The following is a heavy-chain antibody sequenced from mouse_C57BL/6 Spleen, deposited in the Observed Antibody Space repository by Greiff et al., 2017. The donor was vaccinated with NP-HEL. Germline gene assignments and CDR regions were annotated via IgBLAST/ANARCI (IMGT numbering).Heavy chain of an antibody. CDR2: INPNNGGT. J-gene: IGHJ3*01. D-gene: IGHD2-3*01. CDR1: GYTFTDYN. Sequence: EVQGVESGPELVKPGASVKMSCKASGYTFTDYNMHWVKQSHGKSLEWIGYINPNNGGTSYNQKFKGKATLTVNKSSSTAYMELRSLTSEDSAVYYCARYDGYQGFAYWGQGTLVTVSA. V-gene: IGHV1-22*01. CDR3: ARYDGYQGFAY.